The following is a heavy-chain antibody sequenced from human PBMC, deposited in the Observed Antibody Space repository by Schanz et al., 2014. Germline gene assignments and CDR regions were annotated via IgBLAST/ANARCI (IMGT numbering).Heavy chain of an antibody. Sequence: EVQVVESGGGLVQPGGSLRLSCEASGFTLTSYALTWVRQAPGKGLEWVAGISGSGGSTDYADSVKGRFIIPRDNSKNTLYLEMNSLRVEDTAVYYCASHPSGWFIGHCDYWGQGTLVTVSS. V-gene: IGHV3-23*04. CDR2: ISGSGGST. CDR1: GFTLTSYA. CDR3: ASHPSGWFIGHCDY. J-gene: IGHJ4*02. D-gene: IGHD6-19*01.